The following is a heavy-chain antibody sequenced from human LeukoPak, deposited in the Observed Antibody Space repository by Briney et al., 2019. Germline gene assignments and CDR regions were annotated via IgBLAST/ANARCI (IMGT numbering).Heavy chain of an antibody. Sequence: PSETLSLTCTVSGGSISSYYWSWIRQPPGKGLEWIGYIYYSGSTNYHPSLKSRVTISVDTSKNQFSLKLSSVTAADTAVYYCARVSTMIVGSLDYWGQGTLVTVSS. V-gene: IGHV4-59*01. CDR1: GGSISSYY. J-gene: IGHJ4*02. D-gene: IGHD3-22*01. CDR3: ARVSTMIVGSLDY. CDR2: IYYSGST.